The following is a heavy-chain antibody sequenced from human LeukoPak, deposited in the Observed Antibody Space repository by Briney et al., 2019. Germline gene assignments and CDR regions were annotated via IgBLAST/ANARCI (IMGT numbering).Heavy chain of an antibody. V-gene: IGHV1-2*02. CDR3: ARYSSSSGVDY. Sequence: ASVKVSCKASGYTFTSYDINWVRQATGRGLEWMGWINPNSGGTNYAQKFQGRVTMTRDTSISTAYMELSRLRSDDTAVYYCARYSSSSGVDYWGQGTLVTVSS. J-gene: IGHJ4*02. CDR1: GYTFTSYD. D-gene: IGHD6-6*01. CDR2: INPNSGGT.